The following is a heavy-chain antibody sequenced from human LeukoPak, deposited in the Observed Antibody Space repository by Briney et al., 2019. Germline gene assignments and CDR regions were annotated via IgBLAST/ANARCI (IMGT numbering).Heavy chain of an antibody. V-gene: IGHV4-30-2*01. Sequence: SETLSLTCAVSGGSISSGGYSWSWIRQPPGKGLEWIGEINHSGSTNYNPSLKSRVTISVDTSKNQFSLKLSSVTAADTAVYYCALTATDSSGYYRRSFDYWGQGTLVTVSS. D-gene: IGHD3-22*01. J-gene: IGHJ4*02. CDR3: ALTATDSSGYYRRSFDY. CDR2: INHSGST. CDR1: GGSISSGGYS.